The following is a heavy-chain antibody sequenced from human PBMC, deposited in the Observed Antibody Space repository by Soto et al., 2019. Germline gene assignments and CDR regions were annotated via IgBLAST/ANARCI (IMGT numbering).Heavy chain of an antibody. Sequence: QVQLVQSGAEVKKPGSSVKVSCKASGGTFSTSTFTWVRQAPGQGLEWMGRTISLLNVADYAQDFQGRLTITADRSTSTTYMELTSLTSKDTAVYYCARDSPIGSTFSGYDAIDSWGQGTLVTVSS. CDR2: TISLLNVA. CDR1: GGTFSTST. CDR3: ARDSPIGSTFSGYDAIDS. V-gene: IGHV1-69*08. D-gene: IGHD5-12*01. J-gene: IGHJ4*02.